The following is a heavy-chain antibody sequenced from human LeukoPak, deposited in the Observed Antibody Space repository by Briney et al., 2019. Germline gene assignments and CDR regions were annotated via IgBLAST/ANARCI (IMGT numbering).Heavy chain of an antibody. CDR1: GDTFKSYG. CDR3: AAALYIGQLLSAFDF. V-gene: IGHV1-69*04. Sequence: SVKVSCKASGDTFKSYGISWVRQSPGQGLEWMGRIIPIVDETDYTQKFQGRVTFTADKSTSTAYMELSGLTSEDTAVYYCAAALYIGQLLSAFDFWGQGTPVIVSS. D-gene: IGHD3-10*01. J-gene: IGHJ4*02. CDR2: IIPIVDET.